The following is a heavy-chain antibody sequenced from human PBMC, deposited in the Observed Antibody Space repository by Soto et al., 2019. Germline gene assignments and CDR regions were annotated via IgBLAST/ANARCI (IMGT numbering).Heavy chain of an antibody. Sequence: GGSLRLSCAASGFTFDDYAMHWVRQAPGKGLEWVSGISWNSGSIGYADSVKGRFTISRDNAKNSLYLQMNSLRAEDTALYYYAKGGFTRARGVISKSGMDMWDQGTT. V-gene: IGHV3-9*01. CDR3: AKGGFTRARGVISKSGMDM. D-gene: IGHD3-10*01. J-gene: IGHJ6*01. CDR1: GFTFDDYA. CDR2: ISWNSGSI.